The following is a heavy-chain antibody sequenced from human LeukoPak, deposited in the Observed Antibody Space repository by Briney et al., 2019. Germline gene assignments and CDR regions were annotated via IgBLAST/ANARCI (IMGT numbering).Heavy chain of an antibody. CDR1: GGTFSSYT. J-gene: IGHJ3*02. Sequence: SVKVSCKASGGTFSSYTISWVRQAPGQGLEWMGRIIPILDIANYAQKFQGRVTITADKSTSTAYMELSSLRSEDTAVYYCARDRSGSYPHDAFDIWGQGTMVTVSS. V-gene: IGHV1-69*04. CDR2: IIPILDIA. CDR3: ARDRSGSYPHDAFDI. D-gene: IGHD1-26*01.